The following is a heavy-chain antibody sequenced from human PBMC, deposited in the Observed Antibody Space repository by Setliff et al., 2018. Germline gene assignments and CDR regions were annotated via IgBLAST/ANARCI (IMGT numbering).Heavy chain of an antibody. Sequence: PSETLSLTCTVSGGSVRGYYGSWIRQPPGKGLEWIGYMYYSGDTNYNPSLKSRVTISVDTSKNQFSLELSSVTAADPAMYYCARENGYSSGGACYFMFDYWGQGTLVTVSS. CDR3: ARENGYSSGGACYFMFDY. CDR1: GGSVRGYY. V-gene: IGHV4-59*02. J-gene: IGHJ4*02. D-gene: IGHD2-15*01. CDR2: MYYSGDT.